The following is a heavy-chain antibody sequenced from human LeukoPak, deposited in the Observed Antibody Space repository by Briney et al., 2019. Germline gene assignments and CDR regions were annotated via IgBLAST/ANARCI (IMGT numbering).Heavy chain of an antibody. Sequence: GRSLRLSCAASGFTFSSYGMHWVRQAPGKGLEWVAVISYDGSNKYYADSVKGRFTISRDNSKNTLYLQMNSLRAEDTAVYYCASVRYCSGGSCRGWPDWGQGTLVTVSS. D-gene: IGHD2-15*01. CDR1: GFTFSSYG. CDR2: ISYDGSNK. CDR3: ASVRYCSGGSCRGWPD. J-gene: IGHJ4*02. V-gene: IGHV3-30*03.